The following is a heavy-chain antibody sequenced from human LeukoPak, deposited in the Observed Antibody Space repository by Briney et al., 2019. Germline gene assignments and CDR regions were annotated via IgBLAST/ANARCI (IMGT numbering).Heavy chain of an antibody. J-gene: IGHJ5*02. CDR1: GGSFSGYY. CDR3: APREEDYDFWSGHEYNWFDP. V-gene: IGHV4-34*01. D-gene: IGHD3-3*01. Sequence: SETLSLTCAVYGGSFSGYYWSWIRQPPGKGLEWTGEINHSGSTNYNPSLKSRVTISVDTSKNQFSLKLSSVTAADTAVYYCAPREEDYDFWSGHEYNWFDPWGQGTLVTVSS. CDR2: INHSGST.